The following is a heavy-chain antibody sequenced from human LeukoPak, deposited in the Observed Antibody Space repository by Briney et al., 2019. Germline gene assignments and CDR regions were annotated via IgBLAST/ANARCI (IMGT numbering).Heavy chain of an antibody. D-gene: IGHD6-13*01. Sequence: GESLKISRKGCGYSFTSYWIGWVRQMPGKGLEWVGIIYPGDSDTRYSPSFQGQVTISADKSISTAYLQWSSLKASDTAMYYCARLKGISAANPHYFDYSGQGTLVTVSS. CDR1: GYSFTSYW. CDR3: ARLKGISAANPHYFDY. CDR2: IYPGDSDT. V-gene: IGHV5-51*01. J-gene: IGHJ4*02.